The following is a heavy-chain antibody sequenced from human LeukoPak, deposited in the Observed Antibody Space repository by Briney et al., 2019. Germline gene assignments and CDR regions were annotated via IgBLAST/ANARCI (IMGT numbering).Heavy chain of an antibody. Sequence: ASVKVSCKASGYTFTGYYMPWVRQAPGQGLEWMGWINTNTGNPTYAQGFTGRFVFSLDTSVSTAYLQISSLKAEDTAVYYCARGPLRLAPPHYYGMDVWGQGTTVTVSS. CDR2: INTNTGNP. J-gene: IGHJ6*02. V-gene: IGHV7-4-1*02. CDR3: ARGPLRLAPPHYYGMDV. CDR1: GYTFTGYY.